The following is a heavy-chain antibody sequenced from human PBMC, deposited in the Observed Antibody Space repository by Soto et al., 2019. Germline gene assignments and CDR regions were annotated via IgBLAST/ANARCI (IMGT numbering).Heavy chain of an antibody. CDR1: GGSISSSNYY. CDR3: ARHPALSTVLFDY. D-gene: IGHD4-17*01. J-gene: IGHJ4*02. CDR2: IYYSGNT. Sequence: SETLSLTCTVSGGSISSSNYYWGWIRQPPGKGLEWIGSIYYSGNTYYNPSLKSRVTISVDTSKNQFSLNLSSVTAADTAVYYCARHPALSTVLFDYWGQGTLVTVSS. V-gene: IGHV4-39*01.